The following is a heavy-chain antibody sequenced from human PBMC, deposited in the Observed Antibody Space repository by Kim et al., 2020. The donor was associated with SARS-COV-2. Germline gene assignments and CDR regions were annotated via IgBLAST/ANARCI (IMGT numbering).Heavy chain of an antibody. V-gene: IGHV4-34*01. CDR3: ARGNSGSYYNTWFDP. Sequence: SETLSLTCAVYGGSFSGYYWSWIRQPPGKGLEWIGEINHSGSTNYNPSLKSRVTISVDTSKNQFSLKLSSVTAADTAVYYCARGNSGSYYNTWFDPWGQGTLVTVSS. CDR2: INHSGST. D-gene: IGHD3-10*01. J-gene: IGHJ5*02. CDR1: GGSFSGYY.